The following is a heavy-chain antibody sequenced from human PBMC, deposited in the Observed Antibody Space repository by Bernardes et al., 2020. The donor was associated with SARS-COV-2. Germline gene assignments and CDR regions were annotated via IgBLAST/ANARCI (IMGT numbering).Heavy chain of an antibody. CDR3: AKGLYDFWSGSTGYGMDV. Sequence: GGSLRLSCVASGFPFSSHAMSWVRQAPGKGLEWVSGISGSAAKTYYTDSVKGRFTVSRDNPKNTLYLQMNSLRADDTAVYYCAKGLYDFWSGSTGYGMDVWGQGTTVSVSS. CDR1: GFPFSSHA. V-gene: IGHV3-23*01. CDR2: ISGSAAKT. J-gene: IGHJ6*02. D-gene: IGHD3-3*01.